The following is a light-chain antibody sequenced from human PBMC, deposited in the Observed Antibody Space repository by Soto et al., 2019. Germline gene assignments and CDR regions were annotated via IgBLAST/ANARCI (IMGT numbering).Light chain of an antibody. J-gene: IGKJ2*01. Sequence: EIVLTQSPGTLSLSPGERATLSCRASQSVSRNYLAWYQQKPGQAPRLLIYGASGRATGIPDRFSGSGSGTDFTLTISRLEPEDFAVYYCQQYGSSPFTFGQGTKLEIK. CDR3: QQYGSSPFT. V-gene: IGKV3-20*01. CDR1: QSVSRNY. CDR2: GAS.